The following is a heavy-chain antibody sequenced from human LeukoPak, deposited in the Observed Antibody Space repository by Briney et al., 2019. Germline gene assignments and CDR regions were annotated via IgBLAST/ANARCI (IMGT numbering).Heavy chain of an antibody. J-gene: IGHJ6*03. D-gene: IGHD3-10*01. CDR1: GYTFTGYY. V-gene: IGHV1-2*02. CDR2: INPNSGGT. CDR3: AREPDLITMVRGVIDYYMDV. Sequence: ASVTVSCKASGYTFTGYYMHWVRQAPGQGLEWMGWINPNSGGTNYAQKFQGRVTMTRDTSISTAYMELSRLRSDDTAVYYCAREPDLITMVRGVIDYYMDVWGKGTTVTVSS.